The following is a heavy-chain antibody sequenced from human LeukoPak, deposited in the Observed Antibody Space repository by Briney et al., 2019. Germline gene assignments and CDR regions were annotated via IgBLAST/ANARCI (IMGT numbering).Heavy chain of an antibody. CDR2: YSGST. D-gene: IGHD4-17*01. CDR3: ARFLTTVPTVGIANYFDF. J-gene: IGHJ4*02. V-gene: IGHV4-59*08. Sequence: YSGSTKYNTSLKSRVTISVDTSKNQFSLKLSSVTAADTAIYYCARFLTTVPTVGIANYFDFGAQGTRVSVSS.